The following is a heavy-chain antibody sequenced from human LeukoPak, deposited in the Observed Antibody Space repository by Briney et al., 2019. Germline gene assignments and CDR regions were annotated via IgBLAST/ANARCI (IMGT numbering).Heavy chain of an antibody. CDR1: GFTFSSYA. Sequence: GGSLRLSCAASGFTFSSYAMSWVRQAPGKGLEWVSAISGSGGSTYYADSVKGRFTISRDNSKNTLYLQMNSLRAEDTAVYYCARVLMTTVVKVNYYYGMDVWGQGTTVTVSS. J-gene: IGHJ6*02. CDR2: ISGSGGST. CDR3: ARVLMTTVVKVNYYYGMDV. V-gene: IGHV3-23*01. D-gene: IGHD4-23*01.